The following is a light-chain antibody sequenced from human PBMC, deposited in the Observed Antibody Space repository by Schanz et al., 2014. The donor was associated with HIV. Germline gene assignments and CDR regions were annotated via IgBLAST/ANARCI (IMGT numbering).Light chain of an antibody. V-gene: IGLV2-8*01. CDR1: SNDIGAYRY. CDR3: SSSTSDNTF. CDR2: EVT. Sequence: QSVLTQPPSASGSPGQSVTISCTGTSNDIGAYRYVSWYQHHPGRAPRLLIYEVTKRPSGVSVRFSGSKSGNMAYLTISGLQPEEDGHYYCSSSTSDNTFFGAGTKVTVL. J-gene: IGLJ2*01.